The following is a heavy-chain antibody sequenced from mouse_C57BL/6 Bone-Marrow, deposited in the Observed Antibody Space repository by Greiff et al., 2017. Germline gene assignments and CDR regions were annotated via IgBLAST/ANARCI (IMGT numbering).Heavy chain of an antibody. Sequence: QVQLKQPGAELVRPGSSVKLSCKASGYTFTSYWMDWVKQRPGQGLEWIGNIYPSDSETHYNQKFKDKATLTVDKSSSTAYMQLSSLTSEDSAVYYCARMRASCIATVVAHFDVWGTGTTVTVSS. D-gene: IGHD1-1*01. V-gene: IGHV1-61*01. CDR3: ARMRASCIATVVAHFDV. J-gene: IGHJ1*03. CDR1: GYTFTSYW. CDR2: IYPSDSET.